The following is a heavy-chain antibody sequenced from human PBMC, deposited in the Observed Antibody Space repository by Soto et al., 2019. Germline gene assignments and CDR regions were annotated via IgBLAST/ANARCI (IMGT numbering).Heavy chain of an antibody. Sequence: EVRLVQSGTEVKKPGESLRISCQGSGYTFTTFWISWVRQMPGKGLEWMGRIDPIDSYTNYSPSFQGHVTISADKSISTAYLQWGSLKASDSAIYYCARLYCTRTTCDSWFDPWGRGTLVTVSS. D-gene: IGHD2-2*01. J-gene: IGHJ5*02. CDR1: GYTFTTFW. V-gene: IGHV5-10-1*03. CDR3: ARLYCTRTTCDSWFDP. CDR2: IDPIDSYT.